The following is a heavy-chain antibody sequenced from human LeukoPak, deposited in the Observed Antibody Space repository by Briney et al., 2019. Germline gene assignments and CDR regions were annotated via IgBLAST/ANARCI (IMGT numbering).Heavy chain of an antibody. V-gene: IGHV4-59*08. CDR1: SGSISTYY. J-gene: IGHJ6*02. Sequence: SETLSLTCTVSSGSISTYYWSWIRQSPGKGLEWMGNIFHSGSTTYNPSLSSRLTISVDTSKNQFSLELRSVTAADTAVYYCARQGTSGSYLTGLDVWGQGTTVTVSS. CDR2: IFHSGST. CDR3: ARQGTSGSYLTGLDV. D-gene: IGHD3-22*01.